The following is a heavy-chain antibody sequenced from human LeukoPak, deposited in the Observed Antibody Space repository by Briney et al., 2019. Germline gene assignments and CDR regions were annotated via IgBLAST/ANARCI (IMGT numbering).Heavy chain of an antibody. V-gene: IGHV3-33*01. CDR1: GFTFSSYG. CDR3: ARSSIYYDSSGYPTLIDY. J-gene: IGHJ4*02. Sequence: GGSLRLSCAASGFTFSSYGMHWVRQAPGKGLEWVAVIRYDGSNEYYADSVKGRFTISRDNSKNTLYLQMNSLRAEDTAVYYCARSSIYYDSSGYPTLIDYWGQGTLVTVSS. CDR2: IRYDGSNE. D-gene: IGHD3-22*01.